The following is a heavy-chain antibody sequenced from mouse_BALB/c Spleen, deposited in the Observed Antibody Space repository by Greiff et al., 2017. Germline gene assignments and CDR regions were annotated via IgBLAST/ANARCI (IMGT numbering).Heavy chain of an antibody. CDR2: IDPYDSET. Sequence: VQLQQPGAELVRPGASVKVSCKASGYTFTTYWMNWVKQRPEQGLEWIGRIDPYDSETNYNQKFKVKAILTVDKSSSTAYMQLSSLTSEDSAVDVCERAHTTRAPNYAMDYWGQGTSVTVSS. CDR3: ERAHTTRAPNYAMDY. J-gene: IGHJ4*01. V-gene: IGHV1-74*01. CDR1: GYTFTTYW. D-gene: IGHD1-1*01.